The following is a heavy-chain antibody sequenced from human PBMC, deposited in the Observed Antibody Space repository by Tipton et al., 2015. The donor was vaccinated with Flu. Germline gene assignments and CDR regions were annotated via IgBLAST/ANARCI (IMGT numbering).Heavy chain of an antibody. D-gene: IGHD4/OR15-4a*01. J-gene: IGHJ5*02. CDR1: GGSISSYY. V-gene: IGHV4-59*01. CDR3: ARDLNDYGDPRGCGR. CDR2: FYDSGTT. Sequence: GLVKPSETLSLTCSVSGGSISSYYWSWIRQPPGKGLEWIGCFYDSGTTSYNPSLKSRVTISIDTSKNHFSLKLTSVTAADPAVYYCARDLNDYGDPRGCGRWGQGTLVTVSS.